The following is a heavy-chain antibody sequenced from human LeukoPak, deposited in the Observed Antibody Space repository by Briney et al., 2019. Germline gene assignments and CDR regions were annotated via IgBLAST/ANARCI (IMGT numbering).Heavy chain of an antibody. J-gene: IGHJ4*02. CDR1: GGSISSYY. CDR3: ARAGYGSGSYLIHCFDY. V-gene: IGHV4-59*01. D-gene: IGHD3-10*01. CDR2: IYYSGST. Sequence: SETLSLTCTVSGGSISSYYWSWIRQPPGEGLEWIGYIYYSGSTNYNPSLKSRVTISVDTSKSQFSLKLSSVTAADTAVYYCARAGYGSGSYLIHCFDYWGQGTLVTVSS.